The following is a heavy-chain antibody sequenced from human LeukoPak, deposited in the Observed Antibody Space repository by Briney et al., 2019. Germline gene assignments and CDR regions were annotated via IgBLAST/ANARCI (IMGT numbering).Heavy chain of an antibody. CDR3: AREACGGGNCPFVY. D-gene: IGHD2-21*01. CDR1: GGSISSTSYY. Sequence: SETLSLTCTVSGGSISSTSYYWGWIRQPPGKRLEWIGTIYYSGNTYYNPSLKSRVTISVDTSKNQFSLKLSSVTAADTAVYYCAREACGGGNCPFVYWGQGSLVTVSS. V-gene: IGHV4-39*07. CDR2: IYYSGNT. J-gene: IGHJ4*02.